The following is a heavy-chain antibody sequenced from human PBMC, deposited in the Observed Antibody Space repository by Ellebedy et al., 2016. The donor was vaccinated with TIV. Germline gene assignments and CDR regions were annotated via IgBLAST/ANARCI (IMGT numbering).Heavy chain of an antibody. Sequence: SETLSLXXAVYGGSFSGYYWSWIRQPPGKGLEWIGEINHSGSTNYNPSLKSRVTISVDKSKNQFSLKLSSVTAADTAVYYCARVVAAYYYYYGMDVWGQGTTVTVSS. CDR2: INHSGST. CDR1: GGSFSGYY. CDR3: ARVVAAYYYYYGMDV. D-gene: IGHD5-12*01. V-gene: IGHV4-34*01. J-gene: IGHJ6*02.